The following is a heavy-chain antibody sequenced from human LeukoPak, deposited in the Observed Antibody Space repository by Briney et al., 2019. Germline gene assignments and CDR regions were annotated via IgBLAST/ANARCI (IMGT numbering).Heavy chain of an antibody. CDR3: AAPRGYDSSGYRGDAFDI. CDR1: GGSISSGGYY. CDR2: IYYSGST. D-gene: IGHD3-22*01. V-gene: IGHV4-31*03. Sequence: SETLSLTCTVSGGSISSGGYYWSWIRQHPGKGLEWIGYIYYSGSTYYNPSLKSRVTISVDTSKNQFSLKLSSVTAADTAVYYCAAPRGYDSSGYRGDAFDIWGQGTMVTVPS. J-gene: IGHJ3*02.